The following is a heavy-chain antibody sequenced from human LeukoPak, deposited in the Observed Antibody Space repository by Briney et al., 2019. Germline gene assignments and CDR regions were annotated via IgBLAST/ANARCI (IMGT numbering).Heavy chain of an antibody. CDR3: ARGIAAAAVTKFDY. V-gene: IGHV5-51*01. J-gene: IGHJ4*02. D-gene: IGHD6-13*01. CDR1: GYSFTSYW. Sequence: PGESLKISCKGSGYSFTSYWIAWVRQMPGKGLEWMGIIHPSDSDTGYSPSFQGQVTISADKSISTAYLQWSSLKATHTAMYYCARGIAAAAVTKFDYWGQGTLVTVSS. CDR2: IHPSDSDT.